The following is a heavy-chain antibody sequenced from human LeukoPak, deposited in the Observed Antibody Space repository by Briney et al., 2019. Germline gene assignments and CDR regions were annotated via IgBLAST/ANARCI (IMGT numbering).Heavy chain of an antibody. CDR2: IYYSGST. J-gene: IGHJ4*02. V-gene: IGHV4-39*07. CDR3: ARGLVDIVATGTFDY. CDR1: GGSISSSSYY. Sequence: PSETLSLTCTVSGGSISSSSYYWGWIRQPPGKGLEWIGSIYYSGSTYYNPSLKSRVTISVDTSKNQFSLKLSSVTAADTAVYSCARGLVDIVATGTFDYWGQGTLVTVPS. D-gene: IGHD5-12*01.